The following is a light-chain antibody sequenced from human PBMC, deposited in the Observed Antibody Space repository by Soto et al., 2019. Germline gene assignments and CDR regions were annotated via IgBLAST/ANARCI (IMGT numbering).Light chain of an antibody. CDR3: QQYNNWWT. J-gene: IGKJ1*01. Sequence: EIVMTQSPATLSVSPGERATLSCRASQSVSNNLAWYQKKPGQAPRLLIYGASTRATGIPARCSGTGSGTAFTLTISSLQSEDFAFYYCQQYNNWWTFGQGTRVDIK. V-gene: IGKV3-15*01. CDR1: QSVSNN. CDR2: GAS.